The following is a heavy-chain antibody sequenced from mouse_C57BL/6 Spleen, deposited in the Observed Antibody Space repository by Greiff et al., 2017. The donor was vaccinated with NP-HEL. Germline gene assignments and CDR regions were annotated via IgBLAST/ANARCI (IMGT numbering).Heavy chain of an antibody. CDR1: GYTFTSYW. D-gene: IGHD2-3*01. V-gene: IGHV1-55*01. J-gene: IGHJ3*01. CDR3: AREDDGYYLAWFAY. CDR2: IYPGSGST. Sequence: QVQLQQPGAELVKPGASVKMSCKASGYTFTSYWITWVKQRPGQGLEWIGDIYPGSGSTNYNEKFKSKATLTVDTSSSTAYMQLSSLTSEDSAVYYCAREDDGYYLAWFAYWGQGTLVTVSA.